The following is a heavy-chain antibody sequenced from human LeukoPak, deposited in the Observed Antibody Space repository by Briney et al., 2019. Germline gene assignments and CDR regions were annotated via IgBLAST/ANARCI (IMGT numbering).Heavy chain of an antibody. V-gene: IGHV4-38-2*02. CDR3: ARLRRDFWSGEFDY. CDR1: GYSISSGYH. Sequence: SETLSLICTVSGYSISSGYHWGWIRQPPGKGLEWIGTIYHSGSTYNNPSLKSRVTMSVDTSKNQFSLNLRSVTAADTAVYYCARLRRDFWSGEFDYWGQGTLVTVSS. J-gene: IGHJ4*02. D-gene: IGHD3-3*01. CDR2: IYHSGST.